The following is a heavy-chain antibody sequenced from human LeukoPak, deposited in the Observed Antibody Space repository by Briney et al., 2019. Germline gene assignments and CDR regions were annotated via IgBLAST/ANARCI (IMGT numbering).Heavy chain of an antibody. CDR2: IYSDNT. J-gene: IGHJ4*02. D-gene: IGHD4/OR15-4a*01. V-gene: IGHV3-53*01. CDR1: GGSVSSNS. CDR3: ARRAGAYSHPYDY. Sequence: ETLSPTCTVSGGSVSSNSMSWVRQAPGKGLEWVSFIYSDNTHYSDSVKGRFTISRDNSKNTLYLQMNSLRAEDTAVYYCARRAGAYSHPYDYWGQGTLVTVSS.